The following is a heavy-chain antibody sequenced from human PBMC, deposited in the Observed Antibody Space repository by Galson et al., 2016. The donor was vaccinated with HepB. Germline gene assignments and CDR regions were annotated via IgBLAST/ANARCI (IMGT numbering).Heavy chain of an antibody. V-gene: IGHV3-11*04. J-gene: IGHJ4*02. CDR2: ISSRGATI. CDR3: ARGGYGGYFPREFDY. D-gene: IGHD5-12*01. CDR1: GFIFSDYY. Sequence: SLRLSCAASGFIFSDYYMSWIRQTPGKGLEWLAHISSRGATIYYPDSLKGRFTISRDNAQNSLYLQMNSLRAEDTAVYYCARGGYGGYFPREFDYWGQGTLVTVSS.